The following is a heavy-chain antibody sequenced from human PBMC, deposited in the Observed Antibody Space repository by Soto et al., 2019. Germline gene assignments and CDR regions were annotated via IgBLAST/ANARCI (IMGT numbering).Heavy chain of an antibody. CDR3: ARDYDILTGFPYGMDV. D-gene: IGHD3-9*01. Sequence: SVKVSCKASGGTFSSYTISWVRQAPGQGLEWMGRIIPILGIANYAQKFQGRVTITADKSTSTAYMELSSLRSEDTAVYYCARDYDILTGFPYGMDVWGQGTTVTVSS. V-gene: IGHV1-69*04. CDR1: GGTFSSYT. CDR2: IIPILGIA. J-gene: IGHJ6*02.